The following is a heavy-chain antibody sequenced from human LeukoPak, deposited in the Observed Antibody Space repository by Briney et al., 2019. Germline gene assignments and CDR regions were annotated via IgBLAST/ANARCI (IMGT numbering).Heavy chain of an antibody. CDR2: IYYSGST. J-gene: IGHJ5*02. Sequence: PSETLSLTCTVSGGSISSSSYYWGWIRQPPGKGLEWIGSIYYSGSTYYNPSLKSRVTISVDTSKNQFSLKLSSVTAADTAVYYCARHRPRLGGFGELFHWFDPWGQGTLVTVSS. CDR1: GGSISSSSYY. CDR3: ARHRPRLGGFGELFHWFDP. D-gene: IGHD3-10*01. V-gene: IGHV4-39*01.